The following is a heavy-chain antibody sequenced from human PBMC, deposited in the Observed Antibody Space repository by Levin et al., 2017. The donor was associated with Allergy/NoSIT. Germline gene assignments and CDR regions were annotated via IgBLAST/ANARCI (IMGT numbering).Heavy chain of an antibody. J-gene: IGHJ4*02. CDR1: GFTFSSYG. V-gene: IGHV3-33*01. D-gene: IGHD3-10*01. Sequence: GESLKISCAASGFTFSSYGMHWVRQAPGKGLEWVAVIWYDGSNKYYADSVKGRFTISRDNSKNTLYLQMNSLRAEDTAVYYCARARYGSGSDNIDYWGQGTLVTVSS. CDR2: IWYDGSNK. CDR3: ARARYGSGSDNIDY.